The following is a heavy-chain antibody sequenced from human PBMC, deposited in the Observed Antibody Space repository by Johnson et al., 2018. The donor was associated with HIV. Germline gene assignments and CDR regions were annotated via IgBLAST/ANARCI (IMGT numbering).Heavy chain of an antibody. CDR2: IYSGGST. V-gene: IGHV3-66*02. J-gene: IGHJ3*01. CDR3: AKAYCPGCDAFDF. CDR1: GFTFSDHY. Sequence: VQLVESGGGVARPGGSLRLSCAASGFTFSDHYMDWVRQAPGKGLEWVSVIYSGGSTYYADSVKGRFSISRDNSKNTLYLQMNSLRTEDSGVYYWAKAYCPGCDAFDFWGQGTMVTVSS. D-gene: IGHD2-21*01.